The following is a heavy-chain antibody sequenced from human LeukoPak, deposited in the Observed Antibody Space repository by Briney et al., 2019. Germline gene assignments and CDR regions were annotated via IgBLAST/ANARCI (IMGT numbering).Heavy chain of an antibody. Sequence: SVKVSCKASGGTFSSYAISWVRQAPGQGLEWMGRIIPIFGTANYAQKFQGRVTITTDESTSTAYTELSSLRSEDTAVYYCARAAAYYYDSSDYRDYYYYMDVWGKGTTVTVSS. V-gene: IGHV1-69*05. CDR2: IIPIFGTA. CDR1: GGTFSSYA. CDR3: ARAAAYYYDSSDYRDYYYYMDV. D-gene: IGHD3-22*01. J-gene: IGHJ6*03.